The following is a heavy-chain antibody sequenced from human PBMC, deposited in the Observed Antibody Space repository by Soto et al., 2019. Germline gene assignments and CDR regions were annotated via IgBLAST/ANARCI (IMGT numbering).Heavy chain of an antibody. CDR3: ARVGGSGSYYGYYYYYYMDV. V-gene: IGHV3-74*01. CDR2: INSDGSST. Sequence: GGSLRLSCAASGFTFSSYWMHWVRQAPGKGLVWVSRINSDGSSTSYADSVKGRFTISRDNAKNTLYLQMNSLRAEDTAVYYCARVGGSGSYYGYYYYYYMDVWGKGTTVTVSS. J-gene: IGHJ6*03. CDR1: GFTFSSYW. D-gene: IGHD3-10*01.